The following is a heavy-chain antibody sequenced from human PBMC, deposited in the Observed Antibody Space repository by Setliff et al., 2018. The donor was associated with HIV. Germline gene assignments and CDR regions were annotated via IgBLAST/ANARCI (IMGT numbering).Heavy chain of an antibody. CDR3: ARYYCPTGECYGFDI. J-gene: IGHJ3*02. Sequence: SETLSLTCTVSGGSISSYYWSWIRQPAGKGLEWIGRIYTSGSTNCNPSLKSRVTISIDASNNQFSLKLTSVTAAETAVYYCARYYCPTGECYGFDIWGQGTRVTVSS. V-gene: IGHV4-4*07. CDR2: IYTSGST. D-gene: IGHD2-8*01. CDR1: GGSISSYY.